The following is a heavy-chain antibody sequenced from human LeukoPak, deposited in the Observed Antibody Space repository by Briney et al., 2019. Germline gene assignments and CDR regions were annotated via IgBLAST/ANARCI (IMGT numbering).Heavy chain of an antibody. V-gene: IGHV3-7*01. J-gene: IGHJ4*02. CDR1: GFTFSSFW. Sequence: GGSLRLSCAASGFTFSSFWMSWVRQAPGKGLEWVANIKQDGSDKYYVDSVKGRFTISRDNAKNSLYLQMNSLRAEDTAVYYCAREPYYYDSSGHDHWGQGTLVTVSS. CDR3: AREPYYYDSSGHDH. CDR2: IKQDGSDK. D-gene: IGHD3-22*01.